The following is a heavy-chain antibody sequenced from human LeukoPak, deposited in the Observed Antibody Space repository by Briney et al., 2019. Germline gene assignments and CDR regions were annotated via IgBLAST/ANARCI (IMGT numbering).Heavy chain of an antibody. CDR2: ISNSGDTR. CDR1: GFTFSDYY. D-gene: IGHD7-27*01. CDR3: ARDVRGRTPLKLGMKWFDP. J-gene: IGHJ5*02. V-gene: IGHV3-11*01. Sequence: GGSLRLSCAASGFTFSDYYMSWIRLAPGKGLEWLAYISNSGDTRKYADSVTGRFTISRDNAKNSVFLQMNSLRAEDSGVYYCARDVRGRTPLKLGMKWFDPWGQGTRVTVSS.